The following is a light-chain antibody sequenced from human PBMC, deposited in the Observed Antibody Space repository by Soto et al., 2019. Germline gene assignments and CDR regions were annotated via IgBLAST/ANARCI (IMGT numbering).Light chain of an antibody. V-gene: IGKV3-20*01. Sequence: DIVLTQSPGTLSLSPGESATLSCRASQSVSSSYLAWYQQKPGQAPRLLIYGASSRATAIPDRFSGSGSGTDFTLTISRLEPEDFAVYYCQQYGSSPYTFGQGTKLEIK. CDR1: QSVSSSY. CDR3: QQYGSSPYT. CDR2: GAS. J-gene: IGKJ2*01.